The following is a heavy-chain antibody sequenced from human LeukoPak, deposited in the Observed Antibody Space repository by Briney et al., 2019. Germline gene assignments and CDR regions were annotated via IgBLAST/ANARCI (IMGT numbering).Heavy chain of an antibody. Sequence: ASVNVSCKVSGYTLTELSMHWVRQAPGKGLEWMGGFDPEDGETIYAQKFQGSVTMTEDTSTDTAYMELSSLRSEDTAVYYCATTVPKFCSGGSCTRAGIDGAFDIWGQGTMVTVSS. CDR1: GYTLTELS. CDR2: FDPEDGET. V-gene: IGHV1-24*01. J-gene: IGHJ3*02. D-gene: IGHD2-15*01. CDR3: ATTVPKFCSGGSCTRAGIDGAFDI.